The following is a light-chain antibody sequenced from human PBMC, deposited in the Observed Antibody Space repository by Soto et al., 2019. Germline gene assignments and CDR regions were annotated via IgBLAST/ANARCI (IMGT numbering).Light chain of an antibody. J-gene: IGKJ2*01. Sequence: ELVLTQSPGTLSLSPGERATLSCRASQSVSSSYLAWYQQKPGQAPRLLIFGASSRATGIPDRFSGSGSGTDFTLTISILETECFAVYYCQQYGSSPYTFGQGTQLEIK. CDR3: QQYGSSPYT. CDR1: QSVSSSY. CDR2: GAS. V-gene: IGKV3-20*01.